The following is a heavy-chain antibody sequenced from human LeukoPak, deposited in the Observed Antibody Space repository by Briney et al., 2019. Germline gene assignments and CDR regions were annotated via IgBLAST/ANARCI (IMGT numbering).Heavy chain of an antibody. J-gene: IGHJ3*02. D-gene: IGHD4-17*01. CDR1: GFTFSSYE. CDR3: ARARATVTRISSFDI. CDR2: ISFDGTHG. V-gene: IGHV3-30*04. Sequence: GGSLRLSCAASGFTFSSYEMNWVRQAPGKGLEWVAVISFDGTHGFYADSVKGRFTISRDNSKNTLYLQMNSLRADDTAVYYCARARATVTRISSFDIWGQGTMVTVSS.